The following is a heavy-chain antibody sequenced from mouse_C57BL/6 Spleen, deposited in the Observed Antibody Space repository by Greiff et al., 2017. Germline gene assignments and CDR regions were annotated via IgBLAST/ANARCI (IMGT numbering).Heavy chain of an antibody. CDR2: INPNNGGT. V-gene: IGHV1-26*01. Sequence: EVQLQQSGPELVKPGASVKISCKASGYTFTDYYMNWVKQSHGKSLEWIGDINPNNGGTSYNQKFKGKATLTVDKSSSTAYMELRSLTSEDSAVYYCTRSPYCYESSPWCAYWGQETLVTVSA. J-gene: IGHJ3*01. D-gene: IGHD1-1*01. CDR1: GYTFTDYY. CDR3: TRSPYCYESSPWCAY.